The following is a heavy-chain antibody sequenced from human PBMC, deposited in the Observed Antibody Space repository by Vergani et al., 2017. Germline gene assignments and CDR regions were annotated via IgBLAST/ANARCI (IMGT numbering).Heavy chain of an antibody. CDR2: INPSGGST. CDR1: GYTFTSYY. CDR3: AKDPHQPLLWFGEWPY. J-gene: IGHJ4*02. Sequence: QVQLVQSGAEVKKPGASVKVSCKASGYTFTSYYMHWVRQAPGQGLEWMGIINPSGGSTSYAQKFQGRVTMTRDTSTSTVYMELSSLRSEDTAVYYCAKDPHQPLLWFGEWPYWGQGTLVTVSS. V-gene: IGHV1-46*01. D-gene: IGHD3-10*01.